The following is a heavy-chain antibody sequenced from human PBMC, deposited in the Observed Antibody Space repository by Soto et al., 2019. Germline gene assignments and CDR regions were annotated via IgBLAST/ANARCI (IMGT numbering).Heavy chain of an antibody. J-gene: IGHJ1*01. CDR2: INHSGST. Sequence: SETLSLTCAVYGGSFSGYYWSWIRQPPGKGLEWIGEINHSGSTNYNPSLKSRVTISVDTSKNQFSLKLSSVTAADTAVYYCARGGVAAAGYFQHWGQGTLVTVSS. D-gene: IGHD6-13*01. CDR3: ARGGVAAAGYFQH. CDR1: GGSFSGYY. V-gene: IGHV4-34*01.